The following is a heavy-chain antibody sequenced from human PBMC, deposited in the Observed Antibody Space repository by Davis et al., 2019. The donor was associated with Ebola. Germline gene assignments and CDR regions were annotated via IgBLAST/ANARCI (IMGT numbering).Heavy chain of an antibody. CDR2: ISYDGSNK. CDR1: GFTFSSYT. J-gene: IGHJ4*02. V-gene: IGHV3-30-3*01. Sequence: GESLKISCAASGFTFSSYTIHWVRQASGKGLEWVAVISYDGSNKDYADSVKGRFTISRDNSKNTLYLQMNSLRAEDTAVYYCASLEGSSWYDYWGQGTLVTVSS. D-gene: IGHD6-13*01. CDR3: ASLEGSSWYDY.